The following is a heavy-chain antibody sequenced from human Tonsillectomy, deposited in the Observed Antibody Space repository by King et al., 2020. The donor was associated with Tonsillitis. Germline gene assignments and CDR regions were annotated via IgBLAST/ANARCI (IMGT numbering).Heavy chain of an antibody. D-gene: IGHD4-17*01. V-gene: IGHV1-2*02. CDR1: GYTFTGYY. CDR2: INPNSGGT. J-gene: IGHJ6*02. Sequence: VQLVESGAEVKKPGASVKVSCKASGYTFTGYYMHWVRQAPGQGLEWMVWINPNSGGTNYAQKFQGRVTMTRDTSISTAYMELSRLRSDDTAVYYCARDGAVTTNYYYYYGMDVWGQGTTVTVSS. CDR3: ARDGAVTTNYYYYYGMDV.